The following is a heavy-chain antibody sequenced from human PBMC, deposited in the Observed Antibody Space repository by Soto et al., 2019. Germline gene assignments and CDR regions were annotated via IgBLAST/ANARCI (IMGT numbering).Heavy chain of an antibody. J-gene: IGHJ4*02. Sequence: PSETLSLTCAVSGGSISSGGYSWSWIRQPPGQGLEWIGYMYHSGSTSYNPSLKSRVTISVDTSKNQFSLKLSSVTAADTAVYYCARGRLTGTIDNFDYWGQGTLVTVSS. CDR2: MYHSGST. D-gene: IGHD1-7*01. V-gene: IGHV4-61*08. CDR1: GGSISSGGYS. CDR3: ARGRLTGTIDNFDY.